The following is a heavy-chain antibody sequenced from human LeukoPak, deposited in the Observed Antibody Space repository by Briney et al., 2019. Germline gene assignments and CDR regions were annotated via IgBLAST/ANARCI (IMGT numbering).Heavy chain of an antibody. CDR1: AYTFTSYD. J-gene: IGHJ4*02. CDR3: ARDDSVFTPPGDFFDY. V-gene: IGHV1-8*01. Sequence: ASVKLSCKASAYTFTSYDINWVRQATGQGLEWMGWMNPNSGNTGYAQKFQGRVTMTRDTSTSTVYMELSSVRSEDTAVYYCARDDSVFTPPGDFFDYWGQGTLVTVSS. D-gene: IGHD4-17*01. CDR2: MNPNSGNT.